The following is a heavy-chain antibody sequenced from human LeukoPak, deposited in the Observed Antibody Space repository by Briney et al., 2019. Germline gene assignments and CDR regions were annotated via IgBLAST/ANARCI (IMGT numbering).Heavy chain of an antibody. J-gene: IGHJ4*02. D-gene: IGHD6-19*01. CDR1: GFTFITYW. V-gene: IGHV3-74*01. Sequence: GGSLRLSCAASGFTFITYWMHWVRQAPGKGLVWVSRINPDGSTTSYADSVKGRFTVSRDNAKNTLYLQMNSLRAEGTAVYYCARVSIGWYHFDYWGQGTLVTVSS. CDR2: INPDGSTT. CDR3: ARVSIGWYHFDY.